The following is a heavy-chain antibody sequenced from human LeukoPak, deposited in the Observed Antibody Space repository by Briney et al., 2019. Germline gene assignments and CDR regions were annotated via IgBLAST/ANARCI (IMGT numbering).Heavy chain of an antibody. D-gene: IGHD2-2*01. CDR2: VFNSGST. CDR1: GGYISSYY. CDR3: ALGDCSSTSCYVFDY. J-gene: IGHJ4*02. Sequence: PSETLSLTCTVSGGYISSYYWSWTRQPPGKGLEWIGYVFNSGSTNYNPSLKSRVTISVDTSKNQFSLKLSSVTAAYTAVYFCALGDCSSTSCYVFDYWGQGTLVTVSS. V-gene: IGHV4-59*01.